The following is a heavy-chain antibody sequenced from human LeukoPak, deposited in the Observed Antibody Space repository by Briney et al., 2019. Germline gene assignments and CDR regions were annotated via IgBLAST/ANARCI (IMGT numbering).Heavy chain of an antibody. J-gene: IGHJ6*03. D-gene: IGHD2-15*01. CDR3: ARGQSGYCSGGSCYSPRHYYYMDV. CDR1: GFTFSDYY. V-gene: IGHV3-11*04. CDR2: ISSSGSTI. Sequence: GGSLRLSCAVSGFTFSDYYMSWIRQAPGKGLEWVSYISSSGSTIYYADSVKGRFTISRDNAKNSLYLQMNSLRAEDTAVYYCARGQSGYCSGGSCYSPRHYYYMDVWGKGTTVTVSS.